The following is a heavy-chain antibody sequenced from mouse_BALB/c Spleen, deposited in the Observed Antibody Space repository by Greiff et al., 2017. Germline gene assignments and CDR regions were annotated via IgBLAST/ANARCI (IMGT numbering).Heavy chain of an antibody. D-gene: IGHD2-1*01. CDR1: GFSLTSYG. CDR3: ARESPLLYYYAMDY. CDR2: IWAGGST. V-gene: IGHV2-9*02. Sequence: VQLQQSGPGLVAPSQSLSITCTVSGFSLTSYGVHWVRQPPGKGLEWLGVIWAGGSTNYNSALMSRLSISKDNSKSQVFLKMNSLQTDDTAMYYCARESPLLYYYAMDYWGQGTSVTVSS. J-gene: IGHJ4*01.